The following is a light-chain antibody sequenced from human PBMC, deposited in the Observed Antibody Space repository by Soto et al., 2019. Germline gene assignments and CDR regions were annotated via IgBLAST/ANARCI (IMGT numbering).Light chain of an antibody. V-gene: IGLV2-23*02. J-gene: IGLJ1*01. Sequence: QSVLTQPASLSGSPGQSITISCTGTSSDVGSYNLVSWYQQHPGKAPKLMLYEVSKRPSGVSNRFSGSKSGNTASLTISGLQAEDEADYYCCSYAGSTTYVFGTGTKVTVL. CDR2: EVS. CDR3: CSYAGSTTYV. CDR1: SSDVGSYNL.